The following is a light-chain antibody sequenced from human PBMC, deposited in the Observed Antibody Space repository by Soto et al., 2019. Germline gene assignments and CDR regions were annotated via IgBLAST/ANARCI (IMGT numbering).Light chain of an antibody. CDR1: ASSIAARYD. CDR2: GNN. J-gene: IGLJ3*02. V-gene: IGLV1-40*01. CDR3: QSCDNSLNEWV. Sequence: QSVLTQPPSVSGAPGQRVTISCTGTASSIAARYDVHWYQQIPGKAPKLLIYGNNNRPSGVPDRFSASKSGISASLAITGLQADDEADYYCQSCDNSLNEWVFGGGTKLTVL.